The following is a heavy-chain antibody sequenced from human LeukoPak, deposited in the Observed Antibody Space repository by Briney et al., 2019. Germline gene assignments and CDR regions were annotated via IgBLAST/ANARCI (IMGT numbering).Heavy chain of an antibody. CDR2: ISYDGSNK. J-gene: IGHJ6*03. Sequence: PGGSLRLSCAASGFTFSSYGMHWVRQAPGKGLEWVAVISYDGSNKYYADSVKGRFTISRDNSKNTLYLQMNSLRAEDTAVYYCAKPYSPLGYYYYMDVWGKGTTVTVSS. CDR3: AKPYSPLGYYYYMDV. D-gene: IGHD2-15*01. V-gene: IGHV3-30*18. CDR1: GFTFSSYG.